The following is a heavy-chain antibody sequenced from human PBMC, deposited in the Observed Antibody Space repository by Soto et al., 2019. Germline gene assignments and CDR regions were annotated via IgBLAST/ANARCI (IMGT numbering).Heavy chain of an antibody. D-gene: IGHD2-2*01. CDR1: GFSLSNARMG. CDR2: IFSNDEN. Sequence: QVTLKESGPVLVKPTETLTLTCTVSGFSLSNARMGVSWIRQPPGKALEWLAHIFSNDENYYSTSLKSRLTISKDTSKSQVVLTMTNMDPVDTATYYCARIRLGYCSSTSCYEYYFDYWGQGTLVTVSS. V-gene: IGHV2-26*01. J-gene: IGHJ4*02. CDR3: ARIRLGYCSSTSCYEYYFDY.